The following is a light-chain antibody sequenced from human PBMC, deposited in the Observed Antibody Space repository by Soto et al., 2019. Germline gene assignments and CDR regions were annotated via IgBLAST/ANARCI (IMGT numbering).Light chain of an antibody. Sequence: DIVMTQSPDSLAVSLGERATINCKSSQSLLYSSNNKNFLAWYQQKPGQPPKLLIYWASTRESGVPDRFSGSGSGTDFTLNISSLQAEDVAVYYCQQYYSTPGTFGQGTKLEIK. CDR3: QQYYSTPGT. J-gene: IGKJ2*01. CDR2: WAS. V-gene: IGKV4-1*01. CDR1: QSLLYSSNNKNF.